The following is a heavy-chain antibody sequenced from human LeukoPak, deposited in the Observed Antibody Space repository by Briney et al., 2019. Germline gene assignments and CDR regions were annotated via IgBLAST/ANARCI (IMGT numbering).Heavy chain of an antibody. Sequence: SETLSLTCAVYGGSFSGYYWSWIRQPPGKGLEWIGEINHSGSTNYNPSLKSRVTISVDTSKNQFSLKLSSVTAADTAVYYCARAVDYYDSSGSLDYWGQGTLVTVSS. CDR2: INHSGST. D-gene: IGHD3-22*01. CDR3: ARAVDYYDSSGSLDY. J-gene: IGHJ4*02. CDR1: GGSFSGYY. V-gene: IGHV4-34*01.